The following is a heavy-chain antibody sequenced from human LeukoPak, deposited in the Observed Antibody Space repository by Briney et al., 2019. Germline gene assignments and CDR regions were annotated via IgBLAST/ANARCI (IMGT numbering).Heavy chain of an antibody. V-gene: IGHV7-4-1*02. Sequence: GASVKVSCKASGYTFTSYAMNWVRQAPGQGLEWMGWINTSTGNPTYAQGFTGRFVFSLDTSVSTAYLQISSLKAEDTAVYYCARVYNWNGEYGMDVWGQGTTVTVSS. CDR1: GYTFTSYA. CDR3: ARVYNWNGEYGMDV. CDR2: INTSTGNP. D-gene: IGHD1-20*01. J-gene: IGHJ6*02.